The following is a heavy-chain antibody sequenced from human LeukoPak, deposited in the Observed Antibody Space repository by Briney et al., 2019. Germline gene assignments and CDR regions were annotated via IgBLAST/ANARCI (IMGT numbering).Heavy chain of an antibody. CDR3: AKDKRGYCSSTSCSSYYYYYMDV. Sequence: PGGSLRLSCAASGFTFSSYGMHWVRQAPGKGLEWVAVISYDGSNKYYADSVKGRFTISRDNSKNTLYLQMNSLRAEDTAVYYCAKDKRGYCSSTSCSSYYYYYMDVWGKGTTVTVSS. CDR2: ISYDGSNK. V-gene: IGHV3-30*18. CDR1: GFTFSSYG. D-gene: IGHD2-2*01. J-gene: IGHJ6*03.